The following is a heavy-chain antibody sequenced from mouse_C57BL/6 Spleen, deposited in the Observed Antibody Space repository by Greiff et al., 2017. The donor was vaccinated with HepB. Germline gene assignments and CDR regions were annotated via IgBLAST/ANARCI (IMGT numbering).Heavy chain of an antibody. CDR2: IHPNSGST. CDR1: GYTFTSYW. J-gene: IGHJ1*03. V-gene: IGHV1-64*01. D-gene: IGHD1-1*01. Sequence: VKLQESGAELVKPGASVKLSCKASGYTFTSYWMHWVKQRPGQGLEWIGMIHPNSGSTNYNEKFKSKATLTVDKSSSTAYMQLSSLTSEDSAVYYCARAYYYGSFRYFDVWGTGTTVTVSS. CDR3: ARAYYYGSFRYFDV.